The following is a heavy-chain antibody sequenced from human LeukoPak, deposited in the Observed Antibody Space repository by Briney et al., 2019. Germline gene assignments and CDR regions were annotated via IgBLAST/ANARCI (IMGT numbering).Heavy chain of an antibody. D-gene: IGHD3-3*01. CDR1: RGTFSSYA. V-gene: IGHV1-69*05. CDR2: IIPIFGTA. Sequence: GSSVKVSCKASRGTFSSYAISWGRHGPGQGPGCMGGIIPIFGTANYAQKFQGRVTITTDESTSTAYMELSSLRSEDTAVYYCATVEWDTPHAYFDYWGQGTLVTVSS. J-gene: IGHJ4*02. CDR3: ATVEWDTPHAYFDY.